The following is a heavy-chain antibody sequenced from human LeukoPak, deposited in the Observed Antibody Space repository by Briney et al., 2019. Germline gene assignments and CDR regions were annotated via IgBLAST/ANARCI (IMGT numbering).Heavy chain of an antibody. Sequence: ETGWSLRLSCAASGFAFSSFWMSWVRQAPGKGLEWVAHIKEDGSMQSYVDSVKGRFTISRDNAKNSVYLQMNSLRAEDTAVYYCARVVTWFDPWGQGSLVTVSS. J-gene: IGHJ5*02. V-gene: IGHV3-7*04. CDR1: GFAFSSFW. CDR3: ARVVTWFDP. CDR2: IKEDGSMQ.